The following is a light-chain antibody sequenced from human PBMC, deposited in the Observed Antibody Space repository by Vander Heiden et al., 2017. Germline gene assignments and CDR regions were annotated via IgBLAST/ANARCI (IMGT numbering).Light chain of an antibody. CDR1: QSLSSSD. CDR2: DAS. Sequence: DIVLPQSPGTLALSPGEIATPSCRASQSLSSSDLAWYQQKPGQAPRILIYDASSSATGIPDRFSGGGSGTDFTLTISRLEPEDFAVYYCQQYGSSPLFGPGTKVDIK. J-gene: IGKJ3*01. CDR3: QQYGSSPL. V-gene: IGKV3-20*01.